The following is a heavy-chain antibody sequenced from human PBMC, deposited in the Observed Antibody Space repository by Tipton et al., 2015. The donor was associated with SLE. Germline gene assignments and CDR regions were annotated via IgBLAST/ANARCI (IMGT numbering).Heavy chain of an antibody. D-gene: IGHD3-3*01. CDR3: AKDFGRSTIRPGV. J-gene: IGHJ6*04. CDR1: GFTFSSYD. V-gene: IGHV3-48*03. Sequence: GSLRLSCAASGFTFSSYDMNWVRQAPGKGLEWVSSISSTGNNIKYADSVKGRFTISRDNSKNTLYLQMNSLRAEDTATYYCAKDFGRSTIRPGVWGKGTMVTVSS. CDR2: ISSTGNNI.